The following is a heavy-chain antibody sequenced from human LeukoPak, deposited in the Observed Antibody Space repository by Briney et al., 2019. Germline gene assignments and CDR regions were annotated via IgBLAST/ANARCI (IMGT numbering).Heavy chain of an antibody. J-gene: IGHJ4*02. CDR1: GGSISNYL. CDR3: ARDKSLRGNWFGNDY. D-gene: IGHD3-10*01. CDR2: ISSSGT. V-gene: IGHV4-59*01. Sequence: SETLSHTCTVSGGSISNYLWSWIRQSPGQGPEWIGYISSSGTNYNPSLGSRVTISVDTSKNQFSLKLSSVTAADTAVYYCARDKSLRGNWFGNDYWGQGTLVTVSS.